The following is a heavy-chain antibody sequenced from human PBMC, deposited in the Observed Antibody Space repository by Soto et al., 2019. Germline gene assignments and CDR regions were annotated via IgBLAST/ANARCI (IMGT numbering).Heavy chain of an antibody. V-gene: IGHV1-69*08. CDR1: GGTFSSYT. CDR3: ARDPEPLYYYDSSAQSGFDY. J-gene: IGHJ4*02. CDR2: IIPILGIA. D-gene: IGHD3-22*01. Sequence: QVQLVQSGAEVKKPGSSVKVSCKASGGTFSSYTISWVRQAPGQGLEWMGRIIPILGIANYAQKFQGRVTITADKSTSSAYMELSSLRSEDTAVYYCARDPEPLYYYDSSAQSGFDYWGQGTLVTVSS.